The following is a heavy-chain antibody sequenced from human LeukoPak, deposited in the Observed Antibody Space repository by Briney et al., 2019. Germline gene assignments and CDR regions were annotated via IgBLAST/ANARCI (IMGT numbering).Heavy chain of an antibody. Sequence: GGSLRLSCAASGFSFYDFAMHWVRQAPGKGLEWVSFITWDSGSTYYADSVKGRFTISRDNSKDSLYLQMNSLRAEDTALYYCVKDRPFPYGMDVWGQGTTVTVSS. D-gene: IGHD2-21*01. CDR2: ITWDSGST. J-gene: IGHJ6*02. CDR3: VKDRPFPYGMDV. CDR1: GFSFYDFA. V-gene: IGHV3-43D*03.